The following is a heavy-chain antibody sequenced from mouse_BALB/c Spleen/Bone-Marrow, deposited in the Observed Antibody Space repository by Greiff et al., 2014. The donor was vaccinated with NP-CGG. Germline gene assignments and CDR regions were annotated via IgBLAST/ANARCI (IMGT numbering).Heavy chain of an antibody. J-gene: IGHJ4*01. V-gene: IGHV3-2*02. D-gene: IGHD4-1*01. Sequence: EVKLMESGPGLVKPSQSLSLTCTVTGYSITSDYAWNWIRQFPGNKLEWMGCISYSGSTSYNPSLKSRISITRDTSKNQFFLQLNSVTTEDTATYYCSHWAYYYAMDYWGQGTSVTVSS. CDR3: SHWAYYYAMDY. CDR1: GYSITSDYA. CDR2: ISYSGST.